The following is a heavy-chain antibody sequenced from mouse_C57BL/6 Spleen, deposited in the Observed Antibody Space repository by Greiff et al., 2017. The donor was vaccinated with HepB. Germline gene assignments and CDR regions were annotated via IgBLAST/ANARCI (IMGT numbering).Heavy chain of an antibody. CDR1: GYTFTDYY. Sequence: EVQLQQSGPELVKPGASVKISCKASGYTFTDYYMNWVKQSHGKSLEWIGDINPNNGGTSYNQKFKGKATLTVDKSSSTAYMELRSLTSEDSAVYYCARIYYYGSRTGDYYAMDYWGQGTSVTVSS. CDR3: ARIYYYGSRTGDYYAMDY. D-gene: IGHD1-1*01. V-gene: IGHV1-26*01. CDR2: INPNNGGT. J-gene: IGHJ4*01.